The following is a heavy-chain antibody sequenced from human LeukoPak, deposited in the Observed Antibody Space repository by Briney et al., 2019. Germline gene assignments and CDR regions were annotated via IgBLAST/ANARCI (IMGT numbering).Heavy chain of an antibody. CDR3: ARWGVTIFGVTLLDY. Sequence: GESLKISCKGFGYKFTNHWIAWVRQRPGRGLEWMGIIYPGDSDTRYSPSFQGQVTMSADKSISTAYLQWSSLKASDTAIYYCARWGVTIFGVTLLDYWGQGTLVTVSS. CDR1: GYKFTNHW. J-gene: IGHJ4*02. D-gene: IGHD3-3*01. V-gene: IGHV5-51*01. CDR2: IYPGDSDT.